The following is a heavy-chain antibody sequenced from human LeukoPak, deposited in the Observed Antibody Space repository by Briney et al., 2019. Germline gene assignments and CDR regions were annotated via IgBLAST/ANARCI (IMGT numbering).Heavy chain of an antibody. CDR1: GFTFSTYW. CDR3: ARVSWLNGMDV. J-gene: IGHJ6*02. CDR2: IKQDGSEK. D-gene: IGHD5-24*01. Sequence: PGGSLRLSCAASGFTFSTYWMSWVRQAPGKGLEWVANIKQDGSEKYYVDSVKGRFTISRDNAKNTLYLQMNSLRAEDTAVYYCARVSWLNGMDVWGQGTTVTVSS. V-gene: IGHV3-7*01.